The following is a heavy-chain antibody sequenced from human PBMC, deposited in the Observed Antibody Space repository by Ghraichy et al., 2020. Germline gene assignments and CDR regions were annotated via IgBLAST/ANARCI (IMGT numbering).Heavy chain of an antibody. D-gene: IGHD4-23*01. CDR2: IIPIFGTA. Sequence: SVKVSCKASGGTFSSYAISWVRQAPGQGLEWMGGIIPIFGTANYAQKFQGRVTITADESTSTAYMELSSLRSEDTAVYYCASRWSAYYYYYYGMDVWGQGTTVTVSS. CDR3: ASRWSAYYYYYYGMDV. J-gene: IGHJ6*02. CDR1: GGTFSSYA. V-gene: IGHV1-69*13.